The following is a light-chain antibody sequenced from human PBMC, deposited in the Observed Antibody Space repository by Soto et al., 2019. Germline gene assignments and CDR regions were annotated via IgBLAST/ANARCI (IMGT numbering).Light chain of an antibody. CDR3: SSYTNSSTLHV. CDR1: SSDVGGYNY. CDR2: DVS. Sequence: QSALTKPASVSGSPGQSITISCTGTSSDVGGYNYVSWYQQHPGKAPKLMIYDVSNRPSGVSNRFSGSKSGNTASLTISGLQAEDEADYYCSSYTNSSTLHVFGTGTKDTVL. V-gene: IGLV2-14*01. J-gene: IGLJ1*01.